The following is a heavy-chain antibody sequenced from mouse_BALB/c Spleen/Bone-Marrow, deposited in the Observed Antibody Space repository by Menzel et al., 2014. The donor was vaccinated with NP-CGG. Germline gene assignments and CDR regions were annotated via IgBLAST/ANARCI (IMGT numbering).Heavy chain of an antibody. Sequence: QVQLKESGAELVRPGSSVKIPCKASGYAFSSYWMNWVKQRPGQGLEWIGQIYPGDGDTNYNGKFKGKATLTADKSSSTAYMQLSSLTSEDSAVYFCALYGNYAGNWGQGTLVTVSA. D-gene: IGHD2-1*01. V-gene: IGHV1-80*01. J-gene: IGHJ3*01. CDR3: ALYGNYAGN. CDR2: IYPGDGDT. CDR1: GYAFSSYW.